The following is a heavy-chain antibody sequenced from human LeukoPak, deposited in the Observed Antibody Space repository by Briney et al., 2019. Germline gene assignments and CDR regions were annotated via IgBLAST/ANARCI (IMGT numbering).Heavy chain of an antibody. Sequence: ASVKVSCKASGGTFSSYAISWVRQAPGQGLEWMGGIIPIFGTANYAQKFQGRVTITADESTSTAYMELSSLRSEDTAVYYCAPGGYIGYGHAFDIWGQGTMVTVSS. CDR3: APGGYIGYGHAFDI. CDR2: IIPIFGTA. D-gene: IGHD5-12*01. V-gene: IGHV1-69*13. J-gene: IGHJ3*02. CDR1: GGTFSSYA.